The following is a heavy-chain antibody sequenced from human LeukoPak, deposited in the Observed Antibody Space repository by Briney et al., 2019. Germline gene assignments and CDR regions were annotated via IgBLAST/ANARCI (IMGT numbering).Heavy chain of an antibody. V-gene: IGHV3-53*04. D-gene: IGHD3-22*01. CDR1: GFTFSSYA. J-gene: IGHJ3*02. CDR2: IYSGSTT. Sequence: GGSLRLSCAASGFTFSSYAMSWVRQAPGKGLEWVSVIYSGSTTYYADSVKGRFTISRHKNTLYLQMNNLRAEDTALYYCASHYYYDSSGHDAFDIWGQGTMVTVSS. CDR3: ASHYYYDSSGHDAFDI.